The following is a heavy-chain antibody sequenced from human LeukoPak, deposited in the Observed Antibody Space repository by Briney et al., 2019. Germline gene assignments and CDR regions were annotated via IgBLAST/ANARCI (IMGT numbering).Heavy chain of an antibody. D-gene: IGHD6-13*01. CDR3: ARVSIAAAVTFDY. CDR1: GGSISSHY. J-gene: IGHJ4*02. V-gene: IGHV4-59*11. CDR2: ISYSGTT. Sequence: SETLSLTCTVSGGSISSHYWSWIRQPPGKGLEWIGYISYSGTTNYNPSLKSRVTISIDTSKNQFSLKLSSVTAADTAVYYCARVSIAAAVTFDYWGQGTLVTVSS.